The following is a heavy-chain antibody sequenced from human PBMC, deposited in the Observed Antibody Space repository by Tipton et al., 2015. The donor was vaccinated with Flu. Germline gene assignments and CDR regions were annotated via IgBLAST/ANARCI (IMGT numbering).Heavy chain of an antibody. D-gene: IGHD4-23*01. CDR3: ASSPTGNYYFDY. CDR2: IYTGGKT. Sequence: SLRLSCAASGFSVGSNYMSWVRQAPGKGLEWVSVIYTGGKTYYADSVKGRFTISRDESKNSLYLQMHSLRAEDTAVYYCASSPTGNYYFDYWGQGTLVTVPS. V-gene: IGHV3-66*01. CDR1: GFSVGSNY. J-gene: IGHJ4*02.